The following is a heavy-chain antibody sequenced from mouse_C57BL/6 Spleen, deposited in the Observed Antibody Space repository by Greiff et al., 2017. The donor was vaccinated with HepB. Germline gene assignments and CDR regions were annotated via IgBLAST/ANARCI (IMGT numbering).Heavy chain of an antibody. Sequence: DVMLVESGGGLVKPGGSLKLSCAASGFTFSDYGMHWVRQAPEKGLEWVAYISSGSSTIYYADTVKGRVTISRDNAKNTLFLQMTSLRSEDTAMYYCARADYYGSSYGRYFDYWGQGTTLTVSS. V-gene: IGHV5-17*01. CDR1: GFTFSDYG. D-gene: IGHD1-1*01. CDR2: ISSGSSTI. J-gene: IGHJ2*01. CDR3: ARADYYGSSYGRYFDY.